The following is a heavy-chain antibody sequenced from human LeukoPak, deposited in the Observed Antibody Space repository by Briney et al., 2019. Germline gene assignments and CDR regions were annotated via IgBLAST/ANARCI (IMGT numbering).Heavy chain of an antibody. D-gene: IGHD7-27*01. CDR3: ARLYWGAFDI. Sequence: GGSLRLSCAASGFTFSRYDMHWDRQATGKGLEWVSAIGTAGDTYYPGSVKGRFTISRENAKNSLYLQMNSLRAGDTAVYYCARLYWGAFDIWGQGTMVTVSS. CDR2: IGTAGDT. CDR1: GFTFSRYD. V-gene: IGHV3-13*04. J-gene: IGHJ3*02.